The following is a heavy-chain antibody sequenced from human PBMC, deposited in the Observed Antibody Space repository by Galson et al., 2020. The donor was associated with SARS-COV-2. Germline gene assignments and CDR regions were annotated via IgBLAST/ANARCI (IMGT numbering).Heavy chain of an antibody. D-gene: IGHD6-19*01. CDR3: ARGSSGWPFDY. J-gene: IGHJ4*02. CDR1: GFTFGGST. Sequence: LKISCAASGFTFGGSTMHWIRQAPGKGLEWVSSISSSSSTVYYADSVKGRFTISRDNAKNSLSLQMTSLRAEDTAVYFCARGSSGWPFDYWGQGTLVTVSS. V-gene: IGHV3-48*04. CDR2: ISSSSSTV.